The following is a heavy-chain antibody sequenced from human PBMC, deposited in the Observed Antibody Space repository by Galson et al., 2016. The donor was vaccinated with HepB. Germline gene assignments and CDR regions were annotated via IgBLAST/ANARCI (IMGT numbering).Heavy chain of an antibody. V-gene: IGHV3-43*01. CDR2: ISWDGGST. CDR3: AKDATVSSSSWYYQYYYYYGMDV. CDR1: GFTFDDYT. Sequence: SLRLSCAASGFTFDDYTMHWVRQAPGKGLEWVSLISWDGGSTYYADSVKGRFTISRDNSKNSLYLQMNSLRAEDTALYYCAKDATVSSSSWYYQYYYYYGMDVWGQGTTVTVSS. J-gene: IGHJ6*02. D-gene: IGHD6-13*01.